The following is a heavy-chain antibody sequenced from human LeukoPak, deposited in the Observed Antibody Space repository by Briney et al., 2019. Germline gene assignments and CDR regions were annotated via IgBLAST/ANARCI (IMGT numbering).Heavy chain of an antibody. J-gene: IGHJ6*03. CDR3: ARRRGYYDYVWGRYNYYMDV. V-gene: IGHV4-39*01. CDR2: IYYSGST. CDR1: GGSISSSSYY. D-gene: IGHD3-16*01. Sequence: SETLSLTCTVSGGSISSSSYYWGWIRQPPGKGLEWIGSIYYSGSTYYNPSLKSRVTISVDTSKNQFSLKLSSVTAADTAVYYCARRRGYYDYVWGRYNYYMDVWGKGTTVTISS.